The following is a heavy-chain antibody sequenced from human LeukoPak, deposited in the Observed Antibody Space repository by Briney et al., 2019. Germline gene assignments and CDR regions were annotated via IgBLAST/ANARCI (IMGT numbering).Heavy chain of an antibody. CDR1: GFTFSSYI. J-gene: IGHJ4*02. V-gene: IGHV3-21*01. CDR3: ARSPRDYGGF. CDR2: ISSSRSYI. Sequence: GGSLRLSCAASGFTFSSYIMNGVRQAPGKGLEWVSSISSSRSYIYYADSVKGRFTISRDNAKNPLYLQMNSLRAEDTAVYYCARSPRDYGGFWGQGTLVTVSS. D-gene: IGHD4/OR15-4a*01.